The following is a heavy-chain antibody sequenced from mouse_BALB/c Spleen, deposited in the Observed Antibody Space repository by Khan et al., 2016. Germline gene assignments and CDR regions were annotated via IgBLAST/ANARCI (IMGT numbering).Heavy chain of an antibody. CDR1: GFSLTTFG. CDR3: ARRGGSYGNYGFAY. J-gene: IGHJ3*01. V-gene: IGHV2-4-1*01. CDR2: IWNGGNT. D-gene: IGHD2-1*01. Sequence: QVQLQQSGPGLVQPSQSLSITCTVSGFSLTTFGVHWVRQSPGKGLEWLGVIWNGGNTDYNAAFISRLSINKDNSKSQVFLKMNSLQADDTAIYYCARRGGSYGNYGFAYWGQGTLVTVSA.